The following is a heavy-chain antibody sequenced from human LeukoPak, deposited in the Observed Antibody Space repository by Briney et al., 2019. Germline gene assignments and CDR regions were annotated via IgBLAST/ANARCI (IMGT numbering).Heavy chain of an antibody. Sequence: GGSLRLSCAASGFTFSNYWMSWVRQAPGKGLEWVANIKQDGSEKYYVDSVKGRFTISGDNAKNSLYLQMNSLRAEDTAVYYCARIPGYYYMDVWGKGTTVTISS. J-gene: IGHJ6*03. CDR3: ARIPGYYYMDV. CDR1: GFTFSNYW. V-gene: IGHV3-7*01. D-gene: IGHD2-2*02. CDR2: IKQDGSEK.